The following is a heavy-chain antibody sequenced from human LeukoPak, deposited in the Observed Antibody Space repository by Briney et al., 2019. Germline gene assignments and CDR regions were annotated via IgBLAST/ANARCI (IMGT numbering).Heavy chain of an antibody. CDR2: IGSSGGGI. J-gene: IGHJ4*02. V-gene: IGHV3-23*01. CDR1: GFTFSTYT. Sequence: GGSLRLSCAASGFTFSTYTMYWVRHPPGKRLEWVSIIGSSGGGIHYADSVKGRFTISRDNSKNTLYLQMNSLRAEDTALYYCAKDGWVTTTTREDYWGQGTLVTVSS. CDR3: AKDGWVTTTTREDY. D-gene: IGHD4-17*01.